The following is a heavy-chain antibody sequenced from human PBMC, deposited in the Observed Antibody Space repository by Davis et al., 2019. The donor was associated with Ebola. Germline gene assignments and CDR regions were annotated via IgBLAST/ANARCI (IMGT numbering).Heavy chain of an antibody. V-gene: IGHV3-33*03. CDR3: AKGGLHNWNPLES. Sequence: SLKISCVASGFNFSDHGMHWVRQAPGKGLEWVSVIWYDDGKFKYYSDSVKGRFTISRDNSKNTLYLHMDSLGDEDTAVYYCAKGGLHNWNPLESWGQGTLVVVSS. J-gene: IGHJ5*02. CDR2: IWYDDGKFK. D-gene: IGHD1-20*01. CDR1: GFNFSDHG.